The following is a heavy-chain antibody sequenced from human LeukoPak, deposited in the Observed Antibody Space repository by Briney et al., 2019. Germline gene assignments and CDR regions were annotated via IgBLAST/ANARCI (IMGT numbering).Heavy chain of an antibody. CDR1: GGSISSSSYY. CDR3: ATLLWGDFWSGAPRPGYVDY. CDR2: IYYSGST. V-gene: IGHV4-39*07. D-gene: IGHD3-3*01. J-gene: IGHJ4*02. Sequence: SETLSLTCTVSGGSISSSSYYWGWIRQPPGKGPEWIGSIYYSGSTYYNPSLKSRVTISVDTSKNQFSLKLSSVTAADTAVYYCATLLWGDFWSGAPRPGYVDYWGQGTLVTVSS.